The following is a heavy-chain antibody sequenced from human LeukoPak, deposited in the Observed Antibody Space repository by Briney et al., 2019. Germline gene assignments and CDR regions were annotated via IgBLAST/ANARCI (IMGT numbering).Heavy chain of an antibody. V-gene: IGHV4-39*01. D-gene: IGHD5-24*01. CDR3: ARLEMATILPLDY. Sequence: SETLSLTCTVSGGSISGSSYYWGWIRQPPGKGLEWIGSIYYSGSTYYNPSLKSRVTISVDTSKNQFSLKLSSVTAADTAVYYCARLEMATILPLDYWGQGTLVTVSS. CDR1: GGSISGSSYY. J-gene: IGHJ4*02. CDR2: IYYSGST.